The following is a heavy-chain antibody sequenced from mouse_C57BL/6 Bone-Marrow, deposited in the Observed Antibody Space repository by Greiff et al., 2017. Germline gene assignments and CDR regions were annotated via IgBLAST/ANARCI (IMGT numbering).Heavy chain of an antibody. CDR2: IDPNSGGT. CDR1: GYTFTSYW. Sequence: VKLKQPGAELVKPGASVKLSCKASGYTFTSYWMHWVKQRPGRGLEWIGRIDPNSGGTKYNEKFKSKATLTVDKPSSTAYMQRSSLTSEDSAVYYCAHGNYFYWYFAVWGTGTTVTVSS. D-gene: IGHD2-1*01. J-gene: IGHJ1*03. CDR3: AHGNYFYWYFAV. V-gene: IGHV1-72*01.